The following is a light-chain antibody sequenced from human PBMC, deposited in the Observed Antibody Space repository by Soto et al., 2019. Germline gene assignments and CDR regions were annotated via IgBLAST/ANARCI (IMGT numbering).Light chain of an antibody. J-gene: IGLJ1*01. CDR3: SSYTGGNPYYV. Sequence: QSVLTQPASVSGSPGQSITISCTGTSSDVGNYKYVSWYQQHPGKAPKLIIYEVSNRPSGVSDRFPGSTSGNTASLTVSGVQAEDEGDYYCSSYTGGNPYYVFGTGTKAHVL. CDR2: EVS. V-gene: IGLV2-14*01. CDR1: SSDVGNYKY.